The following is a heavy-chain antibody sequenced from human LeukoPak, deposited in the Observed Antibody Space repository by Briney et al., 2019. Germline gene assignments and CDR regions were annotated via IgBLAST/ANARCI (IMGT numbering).Heavy chain of an antibody. CDR3: ARGVNCGGDCYGGYAFDI. CDR1: GGTFSSYA. V-gene: IGHV1-69*05. J-gene: IGHJ3*02. D-gene: IGHD2-21*01. CDR2: IIPIFGTA. Sequence: VASVKVSCTASGGTFSSYAISWVRQAPGQGLEWMGGIIPIFGTANYAQKFQGRVTITTDESTSTAYMELSSLRSEDTAVYYCARGVNCGGDCYGGYAFDIWGQGTMVTVSS.